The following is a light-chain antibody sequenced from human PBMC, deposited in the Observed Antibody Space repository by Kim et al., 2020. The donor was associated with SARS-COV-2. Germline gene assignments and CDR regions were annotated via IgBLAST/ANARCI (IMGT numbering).Light chain of an antibody. CDR3: QAWDSSVV. CDR1: KLGDKY. J-gene: IGLJ2*01. CDR2: QDS. Sequence: SYELTQPPSVSVSPGQTASITCSGDKLGDKYACWYQQKPGQSPVLVIYQDSKRPSGIPERFSGSNSGNTATLTISGTQAMDEADYYCQAWDSSVVFGEGT. V-gene: IGLV3-1*01.